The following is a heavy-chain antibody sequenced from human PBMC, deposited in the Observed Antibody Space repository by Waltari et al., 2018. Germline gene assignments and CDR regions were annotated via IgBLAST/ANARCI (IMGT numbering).Heavy chain of an antibody. V-gene: IGHV3-7*01. D-gene: IGHD6-13*01. CDR1: GFTFSNNW. CDR3: TRGGDDSSWYWRN. Sequence: EVQLVESGGGLVQPGGSLRLSCAASGFTFSNNWMTWVGQAPGKGLEWVANINHDGSEKYSVESVKGRFTISRDNAKNSLYLQLNSLRADDTAVYYCTRGGDDSSWYWRNWGQGTLVTVSS. J-gene: IGHJ4*02. CDR2: INHDGSEK.